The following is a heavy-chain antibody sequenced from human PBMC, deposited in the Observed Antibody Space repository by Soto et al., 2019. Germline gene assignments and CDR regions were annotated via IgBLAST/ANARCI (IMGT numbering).Heavy chain of an antibody. D-gene: IGHD1-26*01. Sequence: PGESLKISCKGSGYSFTSYWIGWVRQMPGKGLEWMGIIHPGDSDTRYSPSFQGQVTISADKSISTAYLQWSSLKASDTAMYYCARPRSYPNYYYYYGMDVWGQGTTVTVSS. CDR1: GYSFTSYW. CDR2: IHPGDSDT. V-gene: IGHV5-51*01. J-gene: IGHJ6*02. CDR3: ARPRSYPNYYYYYGMDV.